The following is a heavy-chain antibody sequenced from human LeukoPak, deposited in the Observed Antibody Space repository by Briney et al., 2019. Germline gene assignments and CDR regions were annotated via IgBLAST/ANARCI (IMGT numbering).Heavy chain of an antibody. CDR3: ARGGSSGWYQHDAFAI. CDR2: IISRGTIV. Sequence: SLRPACAPATFTFGSYETNWVRQPPGKGLGWVSYIISRGTIVYYADSVRGRFTISRDKAKNSLYLQMNSMRVDDTAIYYCARGGSSGWYQHDAFAIWGQGTMVTVSS. CDR1: TFTFGSYE. J-gene: IGHJ3*02. D-gene: IGHD6-19*01. V-gene: IGHV3-48*03.